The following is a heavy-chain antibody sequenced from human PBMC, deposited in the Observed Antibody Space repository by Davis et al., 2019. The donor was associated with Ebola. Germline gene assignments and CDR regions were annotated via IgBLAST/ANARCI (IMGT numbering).Heavy chain of an antibody. CDR3: ARDWGRNSWYAGDGFDS. D-gene: IGHD6-13*01. V-gene: IGHV3-30-3*01. CDR2: ISYDGSNK. Sequence: GESLKISCAASGFTFSSYAMHWVRQAPGKGLEWVAVISYDGSNKYYADSVKGRFTISRDNSKKTLYLQMNSLRAEDTAMYYCARDWGRNSWYAGDGFDSWGQGTKVTVSS. CDR1: GFTFSSYA. J-gene: IGHJ3*02.